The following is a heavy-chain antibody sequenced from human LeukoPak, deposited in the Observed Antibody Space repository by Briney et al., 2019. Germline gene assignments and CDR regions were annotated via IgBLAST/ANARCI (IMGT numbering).Heavy chain of an antibody. D-gene: IGHD6-19*01. CDR3: ARATSTSGPTFDY. Sequence: QSGGSLRLSCAASGFTFSTYRMNWVRQAPGKGLEWLSYINTDSSTIYYTDSLKGRFTISRDNAKNSLYLRMNSLRDEDTAVYYCARATSTSGPTFDYWGQGTLVTVSS. CDR1: GFTFSTYR. J-gene: IGHJ4*02. CDR2: INTDSSTI. V-gene: IGHV3-48*02.